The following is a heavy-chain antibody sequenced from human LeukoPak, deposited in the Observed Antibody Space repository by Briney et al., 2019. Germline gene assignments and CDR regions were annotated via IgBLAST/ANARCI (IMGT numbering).Heavy chain of an antibody. V-gene: IGHV4-34*01. J-gene: IGHJ4*02. CDR1: GGSFSGYY. CDR2: INHSGST. D-gene: IGHD3-10*01. CDR3: AILYGSGRYFDY. Sequence: PSETLSLTCAVYGGSFSGYYWSWIRQPPGKGLEWIGEINHSGSTNYNPSLKSRDTISVDTSKNQFSLKLSSVTAADTAVYYCAILYGSGRYFDYWGQGTLVTVSS.